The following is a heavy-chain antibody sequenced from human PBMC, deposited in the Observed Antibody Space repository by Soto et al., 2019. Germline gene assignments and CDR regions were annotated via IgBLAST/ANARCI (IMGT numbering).Heavy chain of an antibody. CDR2: ISAYNGNT. CDR3: ARDFPYYYDGSGSYYNDDYYYYGMDV. CDR1: GYTFTSYG. J-gene: IGHJ6*02. V-gene: IGHV1-18*01. D-gene: IGHD3-10*01. Sequence: QVQLVQSGAEVKKPGASVKVSCKASGYTFTSYGISWVRQAPGQGLEWMGWISAYNGNTNYAQKLQGRVTMTTDTSTGTAYMELRSLGSDDTAVYYCARDFPYYYDGSGSYYNDDYYYYGMDVWGQGTTVTVSS.